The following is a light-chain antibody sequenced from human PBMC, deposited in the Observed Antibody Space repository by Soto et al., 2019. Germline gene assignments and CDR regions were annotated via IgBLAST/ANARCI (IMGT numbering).Light chain of an antibody. CDR1: QSFSSY. V-gene: IGKV3-11*01. CDR3: QQRSNWPHT. CDR2: DAS. Sequence: EIVLTQSPATLSLASGERATLSCRVSQSFSSYLAWYQQKPGQAPRLLIYDASKRATGIPARFSGSGSGTDFTLTISSLEHEDSAVYDCQQRSNWPHTFGQGTKLEIK. J-gene: IGKJ2*01.